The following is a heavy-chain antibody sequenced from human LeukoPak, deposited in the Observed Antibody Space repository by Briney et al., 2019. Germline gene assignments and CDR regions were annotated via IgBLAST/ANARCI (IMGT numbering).Heavy chain of an antibody. CDR2: IWYDGSNK. CDR3: ARDRISRYNYGYYFDY. V-gene: IGHV3-33*01. J-gene: IGHJ4*02. Sequence: GGSLRLSCAASGFTSSSYGMHWVRQAPGKGLEWVAVIWYDGSNKYYADSVKGRFTISRDNSKNTAYLQMNSLRAEDTAVYYCARDRISRYNYGYYFDYWGQGTLVTVFS. D-gene: IGHD5-18*01. CDR1: GFTSSSYG.